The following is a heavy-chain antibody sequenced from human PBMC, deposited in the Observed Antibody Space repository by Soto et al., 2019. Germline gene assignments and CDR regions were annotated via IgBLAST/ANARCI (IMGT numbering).Heavy chain of an antibody. Sequence: QVQLVQSGAEVWRPGASVKVSCKASGYSFTSLHFNWVRQATGQGLEWIGWMNPHSGETGYAQRFQGRVTMTRDISLSTAYMELRSLTSHDTAVYFCARGSPGPVDHWGQGTLVTVSS. J-gene: IGHJ4*02. CDR3: ARGSPGPVDH. CDR1: GYSFTSLH. V-gene: IGHV1-8*01. D-gene: IGHD3-10*01. CDR2: MNPHSGET.